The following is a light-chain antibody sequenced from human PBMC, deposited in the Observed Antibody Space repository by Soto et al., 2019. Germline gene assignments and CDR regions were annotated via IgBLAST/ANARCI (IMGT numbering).Light chain of an antibody. J-gene: IGLJ2*01. CDR1: SSDVGGYNF. CDR3: SSYTSTSTVV. Sequence: QSALTQPASVSGSPGQSITISCTGTSSDVGGYNFVSWYQQHPGKAPKLIVHXXXXXXXXXXXXXXXSKSGNTASLPIPGXXXXXXXXXHCSSYTSTSTVVFGGGTKLTVL. V-gene: IGLV2-14*01. CDR2: XXX.